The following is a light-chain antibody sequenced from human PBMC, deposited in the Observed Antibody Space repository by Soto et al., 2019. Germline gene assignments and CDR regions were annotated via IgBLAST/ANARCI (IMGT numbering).Light chain of an antibody. V-gene: IGKV3-20*01. CDR3: QQYVASPYT. J-gene: IGKJ2*01. CDR1: QSVSNDF. CDR2: GAS. Sequence: EIVLTQSPGILSLSPGERATLSCRASQSVSNDFLAWYQQKPGQAPRLLIYGASTRATGIPARFSASGSGTDFTLTISSLEPEDFAVYYCQQYVASPYTFGQGTKVDIK.